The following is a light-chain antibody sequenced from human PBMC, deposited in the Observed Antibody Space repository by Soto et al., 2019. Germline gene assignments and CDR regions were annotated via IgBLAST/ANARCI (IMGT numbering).Light chain of an antibody. J-gene: IGKJ5*01. Sequence: EVVLTQSPATLSLSPGERATLSCRASENVRTFVDWYQQKPGQAPRLLIYDASNRATGIPARFSGSGSGTDFTLTISSLEPEDFAVYYCQQRSNAFGQGTRLEIK. CDR3: QQRSNA. V-gene: IGKV3-11*01. CDR1: ENVRTF. CDR2: DAS.